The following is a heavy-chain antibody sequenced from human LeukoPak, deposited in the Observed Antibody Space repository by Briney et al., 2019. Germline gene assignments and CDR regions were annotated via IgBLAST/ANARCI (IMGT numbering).Heavy chain of an antibody. D-gene: IGHD6-19*01. Sequence: ASVKVSCKASGYTFTGYYMYWVRQAPGQGLEWMGWINPNSGGTNYAQKFQGRVTMTRDTSISTAYMELSRLRSDDTAVYYCARGEKLGVAGPSYNWGQGTMVTVSS. CDR1: GYTFTGYY. J-gene: IGHJ3*02. V-gene: IGHV1-2*02. CDR3: ARGEKLGVAGPSYN. CDR2: INPNSGGT.